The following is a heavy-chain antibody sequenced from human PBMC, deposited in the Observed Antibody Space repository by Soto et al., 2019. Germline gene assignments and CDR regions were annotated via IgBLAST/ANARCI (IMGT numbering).Heavy chain of an antibody. CDR1: GGSISSGDYY. CDR3: ARLSSIDSSGYYLDY. D-gene: IGHD3-22*01. CDR2: TYYSGST. V-gene: IGHV4-31*03. J-gene: IGHJ4*02. Sequence: QVQLQESGPGLVKPSQTLSLTCTVSGGSISSGDYYWSWIRQHPGKGLEWIGYTYYSGSTHYSSSLNGRVTMSIDTSKNQFPLNLTSVTAADTAVYYCARLSSIDSSGYYLDYRGQGTLVTVSS.